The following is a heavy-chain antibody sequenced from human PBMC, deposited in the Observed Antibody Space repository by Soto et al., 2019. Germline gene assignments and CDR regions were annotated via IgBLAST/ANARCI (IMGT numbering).Heavy chain of an antibody. Sequence: PGESLRLSCAASGFTFSSYGMHWVRQAPGKGLEWVAVISYDGSNKYYADSVKGRFTISRDNSKNTLYLQMNSLRAEDTAVYYCAKLGCRYRYGLYYFEFSCQGILVTVSS. CDR1: GFTFSSYG. CDR2: ISYDGSNK. D-gene: IGHD5-18*01. V-gene: IGHV3-30*18. J-gene: IGHJ4*02. CDR3: AKLGCRYRYGLYYFEF.